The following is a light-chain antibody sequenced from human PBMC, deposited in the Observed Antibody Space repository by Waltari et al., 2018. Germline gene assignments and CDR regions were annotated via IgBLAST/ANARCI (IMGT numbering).Light chain of an antibody. CDR3: MQALHTPTT. J-gene: IGKJ3*01. CDR1: QSLLRSTGYNF. V-gene: IGKV2-28*01. CDR2: LGS. Sequence: DIVMTQSPLSLSVTPGEPASISCRSSQSLLRSTGYNFLDWYLQKPGQPPQLLISLGSDRASGVPDRFSGSGTGTDFTLKINRVEAEDVGIYYCMQALHTPTTFGPGTKVDIK.